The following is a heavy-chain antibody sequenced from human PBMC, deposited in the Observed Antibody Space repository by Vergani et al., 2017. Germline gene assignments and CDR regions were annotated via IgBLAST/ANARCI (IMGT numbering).Heavy chain of an antibody. D-gene: IGHD1-20*01. Sequence: QVQLVQSGAEVKKPGASVKVSCKASGYTFSTYGISWVRQAPGQGLEWMGWISAYNGNTNYPEKFQGRLTMTTDTSTRTAYMELRSLRSDDTAVYYWARAYGRYDWFDYWGQRTLVTVSS. CDR3: ARAYGRYDWFDY. CDR2: ISAYNGNT. J-gene: IGHJ4*01. V-gene: IGHV1-18*01. CDR1: GYTFSTYG.